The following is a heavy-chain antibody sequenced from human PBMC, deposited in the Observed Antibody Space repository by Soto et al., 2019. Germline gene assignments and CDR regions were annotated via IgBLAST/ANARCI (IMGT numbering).Heavy chain of an antibody. D-gene: IGHD3-22*01. CDR3: ARGLHYYDSSGYY. V-gene: IGHV3-48*01. Sequence: GGSLRLSCAASGFTFSSYSMNWVRQAPWKGLEWVSYISSSSGTIFYADSVKGRFTISRDNAKNSLYLQMNSLRAEDTAVYYCARGLHYYDSSGYYWGQGTLVTVSS. CDR1: GFTFSSYS. J-gene: IGHJ4*02. CDR2: ISSSSGTI.